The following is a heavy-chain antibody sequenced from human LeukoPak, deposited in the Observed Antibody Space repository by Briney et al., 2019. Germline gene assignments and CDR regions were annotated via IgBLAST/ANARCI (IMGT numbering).Heavy chain of an antibody. CDR3: ARGSTMGYSSSWYK. D-gene: IGHD6-13*01. CDR1: GGSISSYY. V-gene: IGHV4-59*01. J-gene: IGHJ4*02. CDR2: IYYSGST. Sequence: ETLSLTCTVSGGSISSYYWNWIRQPPGKGLEWIGYIYYSGSTNYNPSLKSRVTISIETSQKQFSLKLSSVTAADTAVYYCARGSTMGYSSSWYKWGQGTLVTVSS.